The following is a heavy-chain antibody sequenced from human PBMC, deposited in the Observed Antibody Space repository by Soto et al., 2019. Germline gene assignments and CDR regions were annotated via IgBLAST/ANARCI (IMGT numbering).Heavy chain of an antibody. V-gene: IGHV3-74*01. CDR2: IHSDGITT. CDR3: TLHKSDSSGYVSDY. D-gene: IGHD3-22*01. J-gene: IGHJ4*02. CDR1: GITFSNYW. Sequence: EVQVEESGGGLVQPGGSLRLSCAASGITFSNYWMEWVRQAPGKGLVWVSRIHSDGITTYYGDSVKGRFTISRDNAKSTVYLQMNSLGAEDTATYHCTLHKSDSSGYVSDYWGQGTLVTVSS.